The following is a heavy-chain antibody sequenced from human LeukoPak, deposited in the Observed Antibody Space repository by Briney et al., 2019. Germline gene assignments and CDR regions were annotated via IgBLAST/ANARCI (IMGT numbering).Heavy chain of an antibody. J-gene: IGHJ4*02. Sequence: ASVKVSCKGSGYTFTNSYMHWVRQAPGQGLEWMGIINPSGTSTSYAQKFEGRVTMTRDTSTSTVYMDLRSLRSEDTAVYYCARGGTNNWAFDCWGQGTLVRVS. D-gene: IGHD1-1*01. CDR2: INPSGTST. CDR1: GYTFTNSY. V-gene: IGHV1-46*01. CDR3: ARGGTNNWAFDC.